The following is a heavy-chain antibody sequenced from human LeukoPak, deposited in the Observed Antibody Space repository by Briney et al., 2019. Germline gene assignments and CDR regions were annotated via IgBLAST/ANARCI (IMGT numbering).Heavy chain of an antibody. CDR1: GFTFSSYA. V-gene: IGHV3-30-3*01. D-gene: IGHD6-13*01. Sequence: PGGSLRLSCAASGFTFSSYAMHWVRQAPGKGLEWVAVISYDGSNKYYADSVKGRFTISRDNSKNTLYLQMNSLRAEDTAVYYCARGGAALPVGSNFDYWGQGTLVTVSS. CDR2: ISYDGSNK. J-gene: IGHJ4*02. CDR3: ARGGAALPVGSNFDY.